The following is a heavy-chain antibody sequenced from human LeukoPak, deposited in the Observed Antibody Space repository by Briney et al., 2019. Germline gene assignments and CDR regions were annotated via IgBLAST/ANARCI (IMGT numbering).Heavy chain of an antibody. Sequence: GSLRLSCAGSGFTVSSNYMSWVRQAPGKGLDWVSVIHSGGSTYYSDSVKGRFTISRDNSKNTLYLQMSSLRPDDTAVFYCVKGKGYYGAGSPDTWGQGTLVTVSS. CDR3: VKGKGYYGAGSPDT. V-gene: IGHV3-66*01. D-gene: IGHD3-10*01. CDR2: IHSGGST. CDR1: GFTVSSNY. J-gene: IGHJ5*02.